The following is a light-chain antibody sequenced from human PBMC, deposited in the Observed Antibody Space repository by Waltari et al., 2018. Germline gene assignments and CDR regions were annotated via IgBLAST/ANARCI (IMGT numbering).Light chain of an antibody. Sequence: QSVLTPPPSVSGAPGQRVTISCTGSSSNIGAGYDVHWYQQLPGTAPKLLIYGNSNRPSGVPDRFSGSKSGTSASLAITGLQAEDEADYYCQSYDSSLSAREVFGGGTKLTVL. V-gene: IGLV1-40*01. J-gene: IGLJ2*01. CDR1: SSNIGAGYD. CDR2: GNS. CDR3: QSYDSSLSAREV.